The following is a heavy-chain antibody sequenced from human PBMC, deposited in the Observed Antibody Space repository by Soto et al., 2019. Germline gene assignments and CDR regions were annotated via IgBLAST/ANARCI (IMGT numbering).Heavy chain of an antibody. CDR2: IYSGGST. D-gene: IGHD3-22*01. CDR3: ARASWDSSGYYYDF. Sequence: EVQLVETGGGLIQPGGSLRLSCAASGFTVSSNYMSWVRQAPGKGLEWVSVIYSGGSTYYADSVKGRFTISRDNSKNTLYLQMNILRAEDTAVYYCARASWDSSGYYYDFWGQGTLVTVSS. V-gene: IGHV3-53*02. CDR1: GFTVSSNY. J-gene: IGHJ4*02.